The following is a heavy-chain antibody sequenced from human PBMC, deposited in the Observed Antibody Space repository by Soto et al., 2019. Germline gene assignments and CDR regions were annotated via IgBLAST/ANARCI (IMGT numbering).Heavy chain of an antibody. CDR2: VSAYNGNT. CDR1: GFTFTSYG. Sequence: QVQLVQSGAEVKKPGASAKVSCKASGFTFTSYGITWVRPAPGQGLEWMGWVSAYNGNTNYAQKFQGRVTMTTDTSTSTAYMELRSLRSDDTAVYYCARDRSGATARDFDYWGQGTLVTVSS. D-gene: IGHD1-26*01. CDR3: ARDRSGATARDFDY. J-gene: IGHJ4*02. V-gene: IGHV1-18*01.